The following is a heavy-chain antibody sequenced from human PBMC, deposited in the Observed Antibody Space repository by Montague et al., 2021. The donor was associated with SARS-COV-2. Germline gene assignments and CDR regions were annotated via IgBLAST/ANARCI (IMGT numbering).Heavy chain of an antibody. J-gene: IGHJ3*02. CDR2: IYHTGST. CDR3: ARAPIVASGKNAFDI. CDR1: GDSIRNSDYS. Sequence: SETLSLTCTVSGDSIRNSDYSWGWVRQPPGKGLEWMGEIYHTGSTNYNPSLKSRVTISVDKSKNQFSLKLSSVTAADTAVYFCARAPIVASGKNAFDIWGQGTMVTVSS. D-gene: IGHD6-13*01. V-gene: IGHV4-39*07.